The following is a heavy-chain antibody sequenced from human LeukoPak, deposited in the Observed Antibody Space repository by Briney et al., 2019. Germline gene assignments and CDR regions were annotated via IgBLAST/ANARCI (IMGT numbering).Heavy chain of an antibody. J-gene: IGHJ4*02. CDR3: ARETDRLGFYH. D-gene: IGHD6-19*01. Sequence: ASVKVSCKASGYTFRSYDINWVRQAAGQGLEWMGYMNTNNGNTGYAQKFQGRVTMTRDTSISTAYMEVSSLRSEDTAVYYCARETDRLGFYHWGQGTLVTVSS. CDR2: MNTNNGNT. V-gene: IGHV1-8*01. CDR1: GYTFRSYD.